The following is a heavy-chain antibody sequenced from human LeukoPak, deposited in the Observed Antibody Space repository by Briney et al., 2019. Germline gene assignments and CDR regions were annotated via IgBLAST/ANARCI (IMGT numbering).Heavy chain of an antibody. Sequence: PGGSLRLSCAASGFTFSSYWMSWVRQARGKGVEGVANIKKDGSEKYYVDSVKGRFTISRDNAKNTLYVKMNSQRAGDTAVYYCAREDIVVVPAAPKGDFFDYWGQGTLVTVSS. CDR2: IKKDGSEK. V-gene: IGHV3-7*01. J-gene: IGHJ4*02. D-gene: IGHD2-2*01. CDR3: AREDIVVVPAAPKGDFFDY. CDR1: GFTFSSYW.